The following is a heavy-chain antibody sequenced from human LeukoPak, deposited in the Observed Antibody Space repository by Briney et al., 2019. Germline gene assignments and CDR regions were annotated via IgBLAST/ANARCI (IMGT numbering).Heavy chain of an antibody. D-gene: IGHD3-22*01. CDR2: ISVRSNYI. Sequence: GGSLRLSCAASGYTFSSFSINWVRQAPGKGLEWVSSISVRSNYIYYADPVRGRFTISRDDARDSLYLQMNSLRAEDTAVYYCVRLRRNSDTSGYYYYYDFWGQGTLVTVSS. CDR3: VRLRRNSDTSGYYYYYDF. J-gene: IGHJ4*02. V-gene: IGHV3-21*01. CDR1: GYTFSSFS.